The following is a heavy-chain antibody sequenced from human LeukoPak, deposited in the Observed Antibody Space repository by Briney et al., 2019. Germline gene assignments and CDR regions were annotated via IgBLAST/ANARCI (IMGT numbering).Heavy chain of an antibody. CDR2: IRHDGSEQ. J-gene: IGHJ3*01. V-gene: IGHV3-7*04. D-gene: IGHD5-24*01. CDR3: VKDIQLST. CDR1: GFTFSSYG. Sequence: GRSLRLSCAASGFTFSSYGMHWVRQAPGKGLEWVSDIRHDGSEQYNVDSVKGRFTISRDNSKNTLSLQMNSLRVEDTAIYYWVKDIQLSTWGVGTVVTVSS.